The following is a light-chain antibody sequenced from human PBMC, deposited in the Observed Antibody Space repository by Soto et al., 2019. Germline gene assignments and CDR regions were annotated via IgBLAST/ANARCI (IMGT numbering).Light chain of an antibody. CDR3: QQYGSSTWT. CDR1: QTVSSSY. V-gene: IGKV3-20*01. J-gene: IGKJ1*01. CDR2: GAS. Sequence: EIVLTQSPGTLSLSPGERATLSCRASQTVSSSYLAWYQQKPGQGPRLLIYGASSRATGIPDRFSGSGSGTDFTLTISRLEPEDFAVYYCQQYGSSTWTFGRGTKVDIK.